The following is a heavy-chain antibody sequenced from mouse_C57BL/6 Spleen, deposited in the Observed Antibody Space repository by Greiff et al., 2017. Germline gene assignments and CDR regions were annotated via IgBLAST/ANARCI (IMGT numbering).Heavy chain of an antibody. CDR1: GYTFTSYW. Sequence: QVQLQQPGAELVMPGASVKLSCKASGYTFTSYWMHWVKQRPGQGLEWIGEIDPSASYTNYNQKFKGKSTLTVDKSSSTAYMQLSSLTSEDSAVYYCARRYYGSRVGYFDYWGQGTTLPVSS. D-gene: IGHD1-1*01. CDR3: ARRYYGSRVGYFDY. V-gene: IGHV1-69*01. J-gene: IGHJ2*01. CDR2: IDPSASYT.